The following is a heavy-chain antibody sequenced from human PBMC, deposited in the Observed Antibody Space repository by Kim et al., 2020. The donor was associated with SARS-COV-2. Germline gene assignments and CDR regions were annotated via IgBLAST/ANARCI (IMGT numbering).Heavy chain of an antibody. D-gene: IGHD6-19*01. CDR2: ISWNSGSI. CDR1: GFTFDDYA. CDR3: AKDVMVAGTVAFDI. Sequence: GGSLRLSCAASGFTFDDYAMHWVRQAPGKGLEWVSGISWNSGSIGYADSVKGRFTISRDNAKNSLYLQMNSLRAEDTALYYCAKDVMVAGTVAFDIWGQG. V-gene: IGHV3-9*01. J-gene: IGHJ3*02.